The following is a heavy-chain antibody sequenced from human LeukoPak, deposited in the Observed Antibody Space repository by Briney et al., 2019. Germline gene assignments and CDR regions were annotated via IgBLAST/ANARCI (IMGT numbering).Heavy chain of an antibody. J-gene: IGHJ3*02. Sequence: SVKVSCKASGYTFTGYYMHWVRQAPGQGLEWMGGIIPIFGTANYAQKFQGRVTITADESTSTAYMELSSLRSEDTAVYYCARDDDAFDIWGQGTMVTVSS. CDR2: IIPIFGTA. V-gene: IGHV1-69*13. CDR1: GYTFTGYY. CDR3: ARDDDAFDI.